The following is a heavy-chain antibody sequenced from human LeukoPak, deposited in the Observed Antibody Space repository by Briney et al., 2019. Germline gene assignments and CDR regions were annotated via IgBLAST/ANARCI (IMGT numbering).Heavy chain of an antibody. J-gene: IGHJ6*02. Sequence: PGGSLRLSCAASGFTFSSYGMHWVRQAPGKGLEWVAVISYDGSNKYYADSVKGRLTISRDNSKNTLYLQMNSLRAEDTAVYYCARDRGSSSWYGYYYYGMDVWGQGTTVTVSS. CDR1: GFTFSSYG. CDR2: ISYDGSNK. CDR3: ARDRGSSSWYGYYYYGMDV. D-gene: IGHD6-13*01. V-gene: IGHV3-30*03.